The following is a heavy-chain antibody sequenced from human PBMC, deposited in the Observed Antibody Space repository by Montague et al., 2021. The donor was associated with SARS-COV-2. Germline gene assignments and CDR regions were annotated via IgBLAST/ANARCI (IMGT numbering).Heavy chain of an antibody. J-gene: IGHJ4*02. CDR1: GFTFSSYE. D-gene: IGHD6-19*01. CDR3: ARDGALYSSGWWGGDFDY. Sequence: SLILSCAASGFTFSSYEMNWVRQAPGKGLEWVSYISSSGSTIYYXDSVKGRFTISRDNAKNSLYLQMNSLRAEGTAVYYYARDGALYSSGWWGGDFDYWGQGTLVTVSS. CDR2: ISSSGSTI. V-gene: IGHV3-48*03.